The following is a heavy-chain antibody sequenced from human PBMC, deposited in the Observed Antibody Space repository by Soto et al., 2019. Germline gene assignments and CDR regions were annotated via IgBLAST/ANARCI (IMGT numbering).Heavy chain of an antibody. V-gene: IGHV3-30*18. CDR2: ISYDGSNK. J-gene: IGHJ3*02. CDR1: GFTFSSYG. CDR3: AKFSGAYSGSYWDAFDI. Sequence: GGSLRLSCAASGFTFSSYGMHWVRQAPGKGLEWVAVISYDGSNKYYADSVKGRFAISRDNSKNTLYLQMNSLRAEDTAVYYCAKFSGAYSGSYWDAFDIWGQGTMVTVSS. D-gene: IGHD1-26*01.